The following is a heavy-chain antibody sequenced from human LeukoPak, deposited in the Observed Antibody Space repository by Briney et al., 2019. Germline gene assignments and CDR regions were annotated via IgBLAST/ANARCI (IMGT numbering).Heavy chain of an antibody. CDR1: GFTFSSYA. J-gene: IGHJ4*02. V-gene: IGHV3-30-3*01. D-gene: IGHD6-13*01. CDR3: AKGLGAAAGRYPFDY. Sequence: EGSLRLSCAASGFTFSSYAMHWVRQAPGKGLEWVAVISYDGSNKYYADSVKGRFTISRDNSKNTLYLQMNSLRAEDTAVYYCAKGLGAAAGRYPFDYWGQGTLVTVSS. CDR2: ISYDGSNK.